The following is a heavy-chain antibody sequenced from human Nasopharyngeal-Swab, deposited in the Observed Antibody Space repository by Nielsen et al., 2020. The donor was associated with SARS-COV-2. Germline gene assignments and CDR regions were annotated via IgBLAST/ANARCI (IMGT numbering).Heavy chain of an antibody. CDR1: GFTVSSNY. D-gene: IGHD7-27*01. Sequence: GESLKISCAASGFTVSSNYMSWVRQAPGKGLEWVSVIYSGGSTYYADSVKGRFTISRDNSMNTLYLQMNSLRAEDTAVYYCARDLGTAGAFDIWGQGTMVTVSS. CDR3: ARDLGTAGAFDI. CDR2: IYSGGST. J-gene: IGHJ3*02. V-gene: IGHV3-53*01.